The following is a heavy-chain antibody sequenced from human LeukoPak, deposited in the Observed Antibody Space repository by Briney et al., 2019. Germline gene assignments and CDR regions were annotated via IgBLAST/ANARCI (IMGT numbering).Heavy chain of an antibody. CDR3: ARSRSDYGDYYFDY. D-gene: IGHD4-17*01. J-gene: IGHJ4*02. Sequence: GGPLSLSCAASGFPFSSYWMSWLRQAPGKGLEWVANIKQDECEKYYVDSVKGRFTLSRDNAKNSLYLQMNSRRAEDTAVYYCARSRSDYGDYYFDYWGQGTLVTVSS. V-gene: IGHV3-7*01. CDR1: GFPFSSYW. CDR2: IKQDECEK.